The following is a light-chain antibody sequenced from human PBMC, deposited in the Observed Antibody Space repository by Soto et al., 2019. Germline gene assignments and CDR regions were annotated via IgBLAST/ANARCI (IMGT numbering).Light chain of an antibody. V-gene: IGKV3-15*01. CDR3: QQYNNWPPKWT. J-gene: IGKJ1*01. CDR2: GAS. CDR1: QSVSSN. Sequence: DIVMTQSPATLPVSPGERATLSCRASQSVSSNLAWYQQKPGQAPRFLIYGASTRATGIPARFSGSGSGTEFTLTISSLQSEDFAVYYCQQYNNWPPKWTFGQGTKVDIK.